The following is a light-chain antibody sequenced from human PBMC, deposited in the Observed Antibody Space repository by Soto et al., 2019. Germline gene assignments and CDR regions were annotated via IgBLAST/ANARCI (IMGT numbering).Light chain of an antibody. J-gene: IGKJ3*01. CDR3: QQANSFSRT. CDR2: AAS. CDR1: QGISSW. V-gene: IGKV1-12*01. Sequence: DIPMTQSPSSVSASVGDRVTINCRASQGISSWLAWYQQKPGKAPKLLTYAASSLQSGVPSRFSSSGSGTDLTLTISSLKTEDCAAYYCQQANSFSRTFGPGTKVHIK.